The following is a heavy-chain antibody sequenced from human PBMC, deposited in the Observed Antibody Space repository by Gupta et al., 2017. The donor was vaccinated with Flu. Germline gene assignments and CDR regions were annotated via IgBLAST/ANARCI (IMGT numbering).Heavy chain of an antibody. D-gene: IGHD1-26*01. J-gene: IGHJ5*02. Sequence: INWVRQAPGQGLEWMGGIVPFLATANYAQKFQGRVTIIADESTTTAYMELSRLRSDDTAVYYCARDLGSGTYGWFDTWGQGNLVTVSS. V-gene: IGHV1-69*01. CDR3: ARDLGSGTYGWFDT. CDR2: IVPFLATA.